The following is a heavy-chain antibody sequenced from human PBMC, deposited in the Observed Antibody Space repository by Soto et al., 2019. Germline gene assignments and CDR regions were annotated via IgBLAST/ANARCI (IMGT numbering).Heavy chain of an antibody. J-gene: IGHJ3*02. CDR2: ISSSSSYI. Sequence: PGGSLRLSCAASGFTFSSYSMNWVRQAPGKGLEWVSSISSSSSYIYYADSVKGRFTISRDNAKNSLYLQMNSLRAEDTAVYYCARDASIAVAATGAFDIWGQGTMVTVSS. V-gene: IGHV3-21*01. CDR3: ARDASIAVAATGAFDI. D-gene: IGHD6-19*01. CDR1: GFTFSSYS.